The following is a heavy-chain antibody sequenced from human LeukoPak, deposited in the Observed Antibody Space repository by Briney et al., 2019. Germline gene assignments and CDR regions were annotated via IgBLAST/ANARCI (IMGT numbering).Heavy chain of an antibody. CDR3: AREEWELLRYYYYYMDV. CDR1: GFTFSNYW. J-gene: IGHJ6*03. Sequence: QSGGSLRLSCAASGFTFSNYWMTWVRQAPGKGLEWVANIKKDGSEKYYVDSVKGRFTISRDNAKNSLYLQMNSLRAEDTAVYYCAREEWELLRYYYYYMDVWGKGTTVTVSS. CDR2: IKKDGSEK. V-gene: IGHV3-7*01. D-gene: IGHD1-26*01.